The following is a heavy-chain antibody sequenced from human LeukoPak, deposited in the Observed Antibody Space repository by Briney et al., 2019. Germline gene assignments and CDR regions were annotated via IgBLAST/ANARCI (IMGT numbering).Heavy chain of an antibody. CDR2: IIPILGIA. J-gene: IGHJ4*02. CDR1: GGTFSSYT. D-gene: IGHD6-25*01. CDR3: ARVPARTYYFDY. V-gene: IGHV1-69*02. Sequence: GASVKVSCKASGGTFSSYTISWVRQAPGQGLEWMGRIIPILGIANYAQKFQGRVTITADKSTSTAYMEPSSLRSEDTAVYYCARVPARTYYFDYRGQGTLVTVSS.